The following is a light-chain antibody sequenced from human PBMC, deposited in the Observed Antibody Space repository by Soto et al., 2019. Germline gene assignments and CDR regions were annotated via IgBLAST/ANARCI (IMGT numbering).Light chain of an antibody. CDR2: RNN. J-gene: IGLJ2*01. V-gene: IGLV1-47*01. Sequence: QSVLTQPPSASGTPGQRVTISCSGSSSNIGRSYVFWYKQLPGTAPRLLIYRNNQRPSGVPDRFAGSKSGTGASLAISGLRSDDEAVYYCAAWDDSLSGVVFGGWTQLTVL. CDR1: SSNIGRSY. CDR3: AAWDDSLSGVV.